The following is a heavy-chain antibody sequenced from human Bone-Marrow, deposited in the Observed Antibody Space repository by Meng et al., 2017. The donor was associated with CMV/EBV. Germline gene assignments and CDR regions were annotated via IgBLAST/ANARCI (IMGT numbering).Heavy chain of an antibody. CDR3: ARGGYELLHRTFDI. V-gene: IGHV3-48*04. CDR2: ISSSSTTI. CDR1: GFIFSSYS. J-gene: IGHJ3*02. D-gene: IGHD2-2*01. Sequence: ETLSLTCAASGFIFSSYSMNWVRQTPGKGLEWVSYISSSSTTIYYADSVKGRFTISRDNAKNSLYLQMNSLRAEDTAVYYCARGGYELLHRTFDIWGQGTMVTVSS.